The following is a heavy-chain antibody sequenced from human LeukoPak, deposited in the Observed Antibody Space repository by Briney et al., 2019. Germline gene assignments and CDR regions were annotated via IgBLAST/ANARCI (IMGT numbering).Heavy chain of an antibody. J-gene: IGHJ4*02. D-gene: IGHD6-13*01. CDR3: AKDLGSSWTFDY. Sequence: ASVKVSSKASGFTFTSSAVQWVRQARGQRLEWIGWIVVGSGNTNYAQKFQERVTITRDMSTSTAYMELSSLRAEDTAVYYCAKDLGSSWTFDYWGQGTLVTVSS. CDR2: IVVGSGNT. V-gene: IGHV1-58*01. CDR1: GFTFTSSA.